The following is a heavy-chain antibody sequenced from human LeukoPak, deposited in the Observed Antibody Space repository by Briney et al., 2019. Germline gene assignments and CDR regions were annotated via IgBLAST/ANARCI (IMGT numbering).Heavy chain of an antibody. J-gene: IGHJ5*02. CDR1: GGSISSYY. Sequence: PSETLSLTCTVSGGSISSYYWSWIRQPPGKGLEWIGYIHYSGSTNYNPSLKSRVTISINTSKTQFSLRLSSVTAADTAVYYCARDNSVEDTAWWFDPWGQGTLVTVSS. V-gene: IGHV4-59*01. D-gene: IGHD4-23*01. CDR3: ARDNSVEDTAWWFDP. CDR2: IHYSGST.